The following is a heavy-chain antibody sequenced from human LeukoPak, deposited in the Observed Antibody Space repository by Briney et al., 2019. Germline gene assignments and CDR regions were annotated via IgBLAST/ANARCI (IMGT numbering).Heavy chain of an antibody. Sequence: GGSLRLSCAASGLTVNNNYMNWVRQAPGKGLEWVSALYIGGNTYYADSVRGRFTISRDNSKDTLYLQMNSLRAEDTAIYYCARAGGSTVSHSDYWGQGTLVTVSS. D-gene: IGHD4-17*01. CDR1: GLTVNNNY. CDR2: LYIGGNT. CDR3: ARAGGSTVSHSDY. J-gene: IGHJ4*02. V-gene: IGHV3-53*01.